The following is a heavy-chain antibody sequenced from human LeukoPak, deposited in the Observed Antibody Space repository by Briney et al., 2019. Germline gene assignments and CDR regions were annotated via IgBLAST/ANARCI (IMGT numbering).Heavy chain of an antibody. D-gene: IGHD2-15*01. V-gene: IGHV4-31*03. Sequence: SETLSLTCTVSGGSISSGGYYWSWIRQHPGKGLEWIGYIYYSGSTYYNPSLKSRVTISVDTSKNQFSLKLSSVTAADTAVYYCARAGISPDPIFDYWGQGTLVTVSS. CDR2: IYYSGST. CDR1: GGSISSGGYY. J-gene: IGHJ4*02. CDR3: ARAGISPDPIFDY.